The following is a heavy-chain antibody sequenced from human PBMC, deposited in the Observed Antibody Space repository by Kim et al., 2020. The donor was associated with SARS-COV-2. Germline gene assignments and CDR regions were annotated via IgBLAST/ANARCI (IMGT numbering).Heavy chain of an antibody. V-gene: IGHV3-15*01. CDR3: IADVPYLPNYPFDY. J-gene: IGHJ4*02. D-gene: IGHD1-26*01. Sequence: AEPVKCRFTHSRDDSRNTLYLQMNSLKAEDTAMYYCIADVPYLPNYPFDYWGQGTLVTVSS.